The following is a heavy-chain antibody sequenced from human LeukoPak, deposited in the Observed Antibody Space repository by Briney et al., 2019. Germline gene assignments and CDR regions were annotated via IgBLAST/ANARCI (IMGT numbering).Heavy chain of an antibody. V-gene: IGHV3-48*01. CDR2: ISSSSSTI. D-gene: IGHD2-15*01. CDR3: AREIDCSGGSCYSDY. Sequence: GGSLRLSCAASGFTFSSYSMNWVRQAPGKGLEWVSYISSSSSTIYYADSVKGRFAISRDNAKNSLYLQMNSLRAEDTAVYYCAREIDCSGGSCYSDYWGQGTLVTVSS. J-gene: IGHJ4*02. CDR1: GFTFSSYS.